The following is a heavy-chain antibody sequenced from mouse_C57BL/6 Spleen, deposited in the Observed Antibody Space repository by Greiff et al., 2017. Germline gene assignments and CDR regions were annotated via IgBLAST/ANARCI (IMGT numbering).Heavy chain of an antibody. CDR1: GYAFSSSW. CDR2: IYPGDGDT. V-gene: IGHV1-82*01. J-gene: IGHJ2*01. Sequence: QVQLQQSGPELVKPGASVKISCKASGYAFSSSWMNWVKQRPGKGLEWIGRIYPGDGDTNYNGKFKGKATLTADKSSSTAYMQLSSLTSEDSAVYFCAREDYSLDYWGQGTTLTVSS. D-gene: IGHD2-12*01. CDR3: AREDYSLDY.